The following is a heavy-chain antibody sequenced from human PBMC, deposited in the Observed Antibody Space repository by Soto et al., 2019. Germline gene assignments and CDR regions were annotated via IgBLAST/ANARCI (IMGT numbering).Heavy chain of an antibody. J-gene: IGHJ4*02. V-gene: IGHV3-15*01. D-gene: IGHD3-3*01. Sequence: EVQLVESGGGLVKPGGSLRLSCAASGLTFSKAWMSWVRQAPGKGLEWVGRIKSKTDGGTTDYAAPVKVRFTITRDDSKNTLYLQMNSLKTEDTAVYYCTTDALRFLEWLSYWGQGTLVTVSS. CDR1: GLTFSKAW. CDR2: IKSKTDGGTT. CDR3: TTDALRFLEWLSY.